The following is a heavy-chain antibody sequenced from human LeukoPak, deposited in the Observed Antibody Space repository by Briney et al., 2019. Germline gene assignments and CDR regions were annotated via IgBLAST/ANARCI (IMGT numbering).Heavy chain of an antibody. V-gene: IGHV1-69*05. CDR3: ARDGRGEPDFWSGRRYYYMDV. Sequence: ASVKVSCKASGGTFSSYAISRVRQAPGQGLEWNGGIIPIFGTANYAQKFQGRVTITTDESTSTAYMELSSLRSEDTAVYYCARDGRGEPDFWSGRRYYYMDVWGKGTTVTVSS. D-gene: IGHD3-3*01. CDR1: GGTFSSYA. CDR2: IIPIFGTA. J-gene: IGHJ6*03.